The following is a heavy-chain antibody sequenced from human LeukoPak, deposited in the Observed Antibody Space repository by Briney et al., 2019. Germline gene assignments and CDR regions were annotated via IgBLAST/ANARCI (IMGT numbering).Heavy chain of an antibody. CDR2: IIPIFGTA. CDR3: ASGSEYGYYGY. D-gene: IGHD4-17*01. Sequence: SVKVSCKASGGTFSSYAISWVRQAPGQGREWMGRIIPIFGTANYAQKFQGRVTITTDESTSTAYMELSSLRSEDTAMYYCASGSEYGYYGYWGQGTLVTVSS. V-gene: IGHV1-69*05. J-gene: IGHJ4*02. CDR1: GGTFSSYA.